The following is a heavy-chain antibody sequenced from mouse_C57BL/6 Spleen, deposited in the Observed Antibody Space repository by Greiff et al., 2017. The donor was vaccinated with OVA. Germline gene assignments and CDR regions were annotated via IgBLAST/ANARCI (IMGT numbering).Heavy chain of an antibody. CDR1: GFSLTSYG. CDR2: IWSDGST. Sequence: VQLQESGPGLVAPSQSLSIPCTVSGFSLTSYGVHWVRQPPGKGLEWLVVIWSDGSTTYNSALISRLSISKDNSKSKVFLKMNSLQTDDTAMYYCARHVRDYGSSDNWYFDVWGTGTTVTVSS. CDR3: ARHVRDYGSSDNWYFDV. D-gene: IGHD1-1*01. J-gene: IGHJ1*03. V-gene: IGHV2-6-1*01.